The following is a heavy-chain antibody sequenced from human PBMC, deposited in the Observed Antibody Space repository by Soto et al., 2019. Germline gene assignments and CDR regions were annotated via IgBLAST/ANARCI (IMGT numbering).Heavy chain of an antibody. CDR2: IYHSGST. CDR1: GGSISSSNW. V-gene: IGHV4-4*02. J-gene: IGHJ4*02. CDR3: ARRPYYYDSSGYYFFDY. Sequence: PSETLSLTCAVSGGSISSSNWWSWVRQPPGKGLEWIGEIYHSGSTNYNPSLKSRVTISVDKSKNQFSLKLSSVTAADKAVYYCARRPYYYDSSGYYFFDYWGQGTLVTVSS. D-gene: IGHD3-22*01.